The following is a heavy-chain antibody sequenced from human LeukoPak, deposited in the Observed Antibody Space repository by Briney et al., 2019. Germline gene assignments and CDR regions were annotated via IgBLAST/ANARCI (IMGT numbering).Heavy chain of an antibody. J-gene: IGHJ4*02. CDR1: GFTFSSYW. Sequence: PGGSLRLSCAASGFTFSSYWMSWVRQAPGKGLEWVAVIWYDGSKENYVDSVKGRVTISRDNLKNTLYLQMNSLRVEDTAVYYCARNNGNWGTFDYWSQGTLVTVSS. CDR3: ARNNGNWGTFDY. V-gene: IGHV3-33*08. CDR2: IWYDGSKE. D-gene: IGHD7-27*01.